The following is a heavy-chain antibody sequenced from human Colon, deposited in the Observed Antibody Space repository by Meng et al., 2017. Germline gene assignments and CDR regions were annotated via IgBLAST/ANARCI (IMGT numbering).Heavy chain of an antibody. CDR1: GGSITTNSD. D-gene: IGHD4-23*01. J-gene: IGHJ4*02. V-gene: IGHV4-4*02. CDR3: ARHGGYYQDY. CDR2: IDHRGDP. Sequence: QRLQAAQGLVQPSATLSLSCAVSGGSITTNSDWSWVRQAPGKGLEWIGQIDHRGDPYYNPSLTSRVTMSVDRSKSQVSLQLTSVTAADTALYYCARHGGYYQDYWGQGTLVTVSS.